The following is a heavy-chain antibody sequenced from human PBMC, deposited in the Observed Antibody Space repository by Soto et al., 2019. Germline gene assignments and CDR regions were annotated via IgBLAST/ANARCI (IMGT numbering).Heavy chain of an antibody. D-gene: IGHD2-15*01. J-gene: IGHJ4*02. CDR3: AKAFATAPFDY. V-gene: IGHV3-23*01. Sequence: TGGSLRLSCAAAGFTFSSDARSWGRQAPGKGLEWVSAISGSGGSTYYADSVKGRFTISRDNSKNTLYLQMNSLRAEDTAVYYCAKAFATAPFDYWGQGTLVTVSS. CDR2: ISGSGGST. CDR1: GFTFSSDA.